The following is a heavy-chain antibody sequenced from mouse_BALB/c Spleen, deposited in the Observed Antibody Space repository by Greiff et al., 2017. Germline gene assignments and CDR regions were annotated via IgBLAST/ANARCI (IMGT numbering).Heavy chain of an antibody. D-gene: IGHD2-1*01. Sequence: QVQLKESGAELVKPGASVKLSCKASGYTFTEYIIHWVKQRSGQGLEWIGWFYPGSGSIKYNEKFKDKATLTADKSSSTVYMELSRLTSEDSAVYFCARQKIYGNYDYAMDYWGQGTSVTVSS. CDR2: FYPGSGSI. V-gene: IGHV1-62-2*01. J-gene: IGHJ4*01. CDR3: ARQKIYGNYDYAMDY. CDR1: GYTFTEYI.